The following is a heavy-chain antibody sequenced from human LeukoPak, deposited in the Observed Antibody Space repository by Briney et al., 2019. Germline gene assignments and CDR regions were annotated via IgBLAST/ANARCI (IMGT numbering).Heavy chain of an antibody. CDR2: IHPASANT. V-gene: IGHV1-2*02. D-gene: IGHD3-10*01. J-gene: IGHJ4*02. Sequence: ASVKVSCKASGYTFTEHFIHWVRQAPGQGLQYMGWIHPASANTVYAQMFHGRVTLTRDTSATTTYMELSGLRSDDTAVYYCARDLRPADLWGQGTLVTVSS. CDR3: ARDLRPADL. CDR1: GYTFTEHF.